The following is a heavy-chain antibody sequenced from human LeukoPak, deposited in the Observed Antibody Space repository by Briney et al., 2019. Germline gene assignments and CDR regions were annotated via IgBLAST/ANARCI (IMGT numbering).Heavy chain of an antibody. Sequence: AASVKVSCKATSRISWVRQAPGRGLEWMGWIGTYGGDTYYAQKFQGRITVTTDTSTSTVYMELRNLRSEDTAVYYCARDLWNFYDDSGYNRDFDSWGQGTLVTVSS. CDR1: TSR. D-gene: IGHD3-22*01. CDR2: IGTYGGDT. J-gene: IGHJ5*01. CDR3: ARDLWNFYDDSGYNRDFDS. V-gene: IGHV1-18*01.